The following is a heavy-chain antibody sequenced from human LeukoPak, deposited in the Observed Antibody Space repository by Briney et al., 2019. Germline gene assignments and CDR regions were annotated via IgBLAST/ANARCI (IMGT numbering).Heavy chain of an antibody. CDR3: ATDLVGATTTRGVEYFQH. J-gene: IGHJ1*01. CDR1: GYTLTELS. D-gene: IGHD1-26*01. Sequence: VASVKVSCKVSGYTLTELSMHWVRQAPGKGLEWMGGFDPEDGETIYAQKFQGRVTMTEDTSTDTAYMELSSLSSEDTAVYYCATDLVGATTTRGVEYFQHWGQGTLVTVSS. CDR2: FDPEDGET. V-gene: IGHV1-24*01.